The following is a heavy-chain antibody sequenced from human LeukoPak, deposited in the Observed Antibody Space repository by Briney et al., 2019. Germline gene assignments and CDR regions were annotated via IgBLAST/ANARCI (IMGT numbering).Heavy chain of an antibody. CDR2: VRNDGSDK. CDR3: AKHYYGSGSQKYYFDY. CDR1: GFIFSDYG. J-gene: IGHJ4*02. D-gene: IGHD3-10*01. V-gene: IGHV3-30*02. Sequence: GGSLRLSCAASGFIFSDYGMHWVRQAPGKGLEWVTLVRNDGSDKYYADSVKGRFTISRDNSKNTLYLQMNTLRPEDTAVYYCAKHYYGSGSQKYYFDYWGQGTLVTVSS.